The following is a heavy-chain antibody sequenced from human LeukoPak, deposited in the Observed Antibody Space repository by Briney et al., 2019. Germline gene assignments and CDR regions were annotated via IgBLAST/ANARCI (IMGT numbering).Heavy chain of an antibody. CDR3: ATSRDFYDSSGYYPYYFDC. D-gene: IGHD3-22*01. Sequence: GGSLRLSCAASGFTFSSYAMTWVRQAPGKGLEWVSAISGSGGSTYYTDSVKGRFTIPRDNSKNTLYLQMNSLRAEDTAVYYCATSRDFYDSSGYYPYYFDCWGQGTLVTVSS. J-gene: IGHJ4*02. V-gene: IGHV3-23*01. CDR2: ISGSGGST. CDR1: GFTFSSYA.